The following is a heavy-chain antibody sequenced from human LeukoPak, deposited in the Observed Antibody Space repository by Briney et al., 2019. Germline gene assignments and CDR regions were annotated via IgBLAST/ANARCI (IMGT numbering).Heavy chain of an antibody. Sequence: GGSLRLSCAASGFTFSSYWMHWVRQAPGKGLVWVSRINSDGSSTSYADSAKGRFTISRDNAKNTLYLQMNSLRAEDTAVYYCARGIVVVPAAMDYWGQGTLVTVSS. V-gene: IGHV3-74*01. CDR1: GFTFSSYW. J-gene: IGHJ4*02. CDR2: INSDGSST. CDR3: ARGIVVVPAAMDY. D-gene: IGHD2-2*01.